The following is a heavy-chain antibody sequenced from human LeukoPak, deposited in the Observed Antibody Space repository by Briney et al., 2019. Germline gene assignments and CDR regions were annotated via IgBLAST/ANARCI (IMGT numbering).Heavy chain of an antibody. CDR2: INHSGST. J-gene: IGHJ4*02. CDR3: ATPYCSGGSCYSYPAY. CDR1: GGPFSGYY. V-gene: IGHV4-34*01. D-gene: IGHD2-15*01. Sequence: SETLSLTCAVYGGPFSGYYWSWIRQPPGKGLEWIGEINHSGSTNYNPSLKSRVTISVDTSKNQFSLKLSSVTAADTAVYYCATPYCSGGSCYSYPAYWGQGTLATVSS.